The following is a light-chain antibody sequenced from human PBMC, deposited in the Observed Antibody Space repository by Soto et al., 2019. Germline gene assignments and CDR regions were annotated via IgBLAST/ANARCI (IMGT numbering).Light chain of an antibody. CDR2: LAS. CDR1: HNVIHDSTSKNF. J-gene: IGKJ4*01. V-gene: IGKV4-1*01. Sequence: DIVLTQSPDSLAVSLGERATINCHSRHNVIHDSTSKNFLAWYQQKPGQPPKLFLYLASTLESGVPDRFSGSGSATDFTLTISRLQAYDVAVDYCQPYHTPPLTFGGGTKIEIK. CDR3: QPYHTPPLT.